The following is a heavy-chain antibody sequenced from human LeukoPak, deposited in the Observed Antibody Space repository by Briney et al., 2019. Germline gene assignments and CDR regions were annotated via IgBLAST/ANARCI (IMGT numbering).Heavy chain of an antibody. CDR2: IKHSGST. V-gene: IGHV4-34*01. Sequence: SDTLSLICALYGGSFSGYYWSWIRQPPGKGLEWIGEIKHSGSTNYNPSLKSRVTISVNTSKNQFSLKLSSVTAADTAVYYCARVLGPFDYWGQGTLVTVSS. CDR1: GGSFSGYY. CDR3: ARVLGPFDY. J-gene: IGHJ4*02.